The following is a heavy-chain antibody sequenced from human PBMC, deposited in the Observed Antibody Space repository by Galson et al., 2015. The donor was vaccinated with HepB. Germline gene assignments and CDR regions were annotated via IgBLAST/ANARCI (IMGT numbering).Heavy chain of an antibody. V-gene: IGHV3-30*02. CDR1: GFTFSSYA. D-gene: IGHD1-26*01. CDR3: AKEDRIVGAGRIDY. J-gene: IGHJ4*02. CDR2: IRYDGSNK. Sequence: SLRLSCAASGFTFSSYAMHWVRQAPGKGLEWVAFIRYDGSNKYYADSVKGRFTISRDNSKNTLYLQMNSLRAEDTAVYYCAKEDRIVGAGRIDYWGQGTLVTVSS.